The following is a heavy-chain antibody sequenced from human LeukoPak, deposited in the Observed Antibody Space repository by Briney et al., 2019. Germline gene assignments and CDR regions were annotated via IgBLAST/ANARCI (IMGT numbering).Heavy chain of an antibody. D-gene: IGHD4-17*01. CDR1: GYTFTGYY. CDR2: INSFGGSI. V-gene: IGHV1-46*01. Sequence: ASVKVSCKASGYTFTGYYMHWVRQAPGQGFEWMGIINSFGGSITYAQKFQGRVTMTRDTSTSTVYMELSSLRSEDTGVYYCTLFDYGDYDYWGQGTLVTVSS. CDR3: TLFDYGDYDY. J-gene: IGHJ4*02.